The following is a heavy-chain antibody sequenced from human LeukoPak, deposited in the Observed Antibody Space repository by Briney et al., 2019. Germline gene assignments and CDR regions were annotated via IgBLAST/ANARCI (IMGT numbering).Heavy chain of an antibody. CDR2: IIPIFGTA. Sequence: SVKVSCKASGGTFSSYAISWVRQAPGQGLEWMGGIIPIFGTANYAQKFQGRVTITADESTSTAYMELSSLRFEDTAVYYCARGADLPYYMDVWGKGTTVTVSS. CDR3: ARGADLPYYMDV. J-gene: IGHJ6*03. V-gene: IGHV1-69*01. CDR1: GGTFSSYA.